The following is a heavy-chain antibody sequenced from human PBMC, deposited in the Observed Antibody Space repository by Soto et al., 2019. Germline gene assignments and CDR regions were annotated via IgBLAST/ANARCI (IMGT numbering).Heavy chain of an antibody. CDR2: IDPSDSYT. D-gene: IGHD2-15*01. CDR3: ARRYYCSGGSCSFPYGMDV. CDR1: GYSFTSYW. Sequence: PGESLKISCKGSGYSFTSYWISWVRQMPGKGLEWMGRIDPSDSYTNYSPSFQGHVTISADKSISTAYLQWSSLKASDTAMYYCARRYYCSGGSCSFPYGMDVWGQGTTVTV. J-gene: IGHJ6*02. V-gene: IGHV5-10-1*01.